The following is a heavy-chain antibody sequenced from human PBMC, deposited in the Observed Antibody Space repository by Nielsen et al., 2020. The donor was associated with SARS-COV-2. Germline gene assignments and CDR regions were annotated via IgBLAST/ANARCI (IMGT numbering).Heavy chain of an antibody. V-gene: IGHV3-23*01. D-gene: IGHD3-16*02. CDR1: GFSFSNNA. Sequence: GGSLRLSCAASGFSFSNNAMNWVRQAPGKGLEWISGITASGDNTFHADSVKGRFTISRDNSKNTLLLHLNSLRADDTAIYFCAKEGFVHWGQGTLVTVSS. CDR3: AKEGFVH. CDR2: ITASGDNT. J-gene: IGHJ4*02.